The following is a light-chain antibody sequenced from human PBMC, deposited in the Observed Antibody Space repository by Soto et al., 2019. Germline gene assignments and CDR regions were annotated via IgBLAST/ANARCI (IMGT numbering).Light chain of an antibody. CDR3: QAWDSGMF. V-gene: IGLV3-1*01. CDR2: QDN. J-gene: IGLJ2*01. Sequence: SYELTQPPSVSVSPGQTASITCSGDKSGNKYVCWYQQKPGQSPVLVIYQDNKRPSGIPERFSGSNSGNTATLTISGTQAMDEANYYCQAWDSGMFFGGGTKLTVL. CDR1: KSGNKY.